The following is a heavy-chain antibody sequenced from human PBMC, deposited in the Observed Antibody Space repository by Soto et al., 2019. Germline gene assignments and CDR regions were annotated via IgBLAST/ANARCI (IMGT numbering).Heavy chain of an antibody. CDR2: FHYSGST. D-gene: IGHD3-16*01. CDR3: GRGFGRYHFDY. CDR1: GGSISSRDSY. Sequence: PSETLSLTCTVSGGSISSRDSYWGWIRQPPGKGLEWIGSFHYSGSTYYNPSLKSRVTISVDTSKNQLSLRVTSVTAADTAVYYCGRGFGRYHFDYWGQGTLVTVYS. V-gene: IGHV4-39*01. J-gene: IGHJ4*02.